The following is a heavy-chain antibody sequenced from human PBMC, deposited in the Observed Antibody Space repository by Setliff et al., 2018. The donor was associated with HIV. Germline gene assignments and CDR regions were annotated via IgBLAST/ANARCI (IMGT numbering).Heavy chain of an antibody. CDR1: GGTFGIYG. D-gene: IGHD5-12*01. V-gene: IGHV1-69*05. J-gene: IGHJ4*02. Sequence: GASVKVSCKASGGTFGIYGISWVRQAPGQGLEWMGGTIPMFGTANYAQKFQGRVTITTDESTNTGYMELSSLRSEDTAFYYCARSAHDSETGYWGQGTLVTVSS. CDR2: TIPMFGTA. CDR3: ARSAHDSETGY.